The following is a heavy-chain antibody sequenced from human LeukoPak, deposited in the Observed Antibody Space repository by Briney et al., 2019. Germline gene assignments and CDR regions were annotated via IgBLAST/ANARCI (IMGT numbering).Heavy chain of an antibody. J-gene: IGHJ4*02. CDR1: GGSFSGYY. D-gene: IGHD2-2*01. CDR3: ARLLGYCSSTSCHYFDH. V-gene: IGHV4-34*01. Sequence: SETLSLTCAVYGGSFSGYYWSWIRQPPGKGLEWIGEINHSGSTNYNPSLKSRVTISVDTSKNQFSLKLSSVTAADTAVYYCARLLGYCSSTSCHYFDHWGQGTLVTVSS. CDR2: INHSGST.